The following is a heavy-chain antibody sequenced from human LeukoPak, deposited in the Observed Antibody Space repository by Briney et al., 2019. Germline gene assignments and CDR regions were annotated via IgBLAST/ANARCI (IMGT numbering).Heavy chain of an antibody. CDR3: AREMWISTYYYGMDV. Sequence: SVKVSCKASGGTFSSYALSWVRQAPGQGLEWMGGIIPIFDTANYAQKFQDRVTITADESTSTAYMELSSLRSEDTAVYYCAREMWISTYYYGMDVWGQGTTVTVSS. CDR1: GGTFSSYA. CDR2: IIPIFDTA. D-gene: IGHD5-12*01. V-gene: IGHV1-69*13. J-gene: IGHJ6*02.